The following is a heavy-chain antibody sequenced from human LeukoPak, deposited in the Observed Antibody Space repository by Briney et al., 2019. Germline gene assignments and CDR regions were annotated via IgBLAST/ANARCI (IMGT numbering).Heavy chain of an antibody. V-gene: IGHV4-38-2*01. CDR2: IYHSGST. J-gene: IGHJ4*02. Sequence: PSETLSLTCAVSGYSISSGYYWGWIRQPPGKGLEWIGSIYHSGSTYYNPSLKSRVTIPVDTSKNQFSLKLSSVTAADTAVYYCARVILGAVADYWGQGTLVTVSS. CDR1: GYSISSGYY. CDR3: ARVILGAVADY. D-gene: IGHD2-21*01.